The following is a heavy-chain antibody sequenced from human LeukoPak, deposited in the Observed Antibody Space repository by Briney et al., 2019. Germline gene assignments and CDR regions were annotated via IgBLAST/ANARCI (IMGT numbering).Heavy chain of an antibody. D-gene: IGHD2/OR15-2a*01. Sequence: GESLKISCKLSGHSFSTSWIAWVRRLPGKGLEWLGVIYPADSDTTYSPSFKGQLTISADMSVSTAYLQWSSLRASDTAMYFCARHYFLGSPVRAPTRYYYYYGLDVWGQGTTVTVSS. CDR3: ARHYFLGSPVRAPTRYYYYYGLDV. J-gene: IGHJ6*02. V-gene: IGHV5-51*01. CDR2: IYPADSDT. CDR1: GHSFSTSW.